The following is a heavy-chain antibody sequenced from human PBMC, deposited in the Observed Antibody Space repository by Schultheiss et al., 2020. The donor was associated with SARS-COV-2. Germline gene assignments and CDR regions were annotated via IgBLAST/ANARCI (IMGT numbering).Heavy chain of an antibody. CDR2: ISYDGSNK. J-gene: IGHJ2*01. V-gene: IGHV3-30*03. Sequence: GGSLRLSCAASGFTFSSYGMHWVRQAPGKGLEWVAVISYDGSNKYYADSVKGRFTFSRDNSKNTLYLQMNSLGAEDTAVYYCVTVDMDHYSSGGCPFDLWGRGTLVTVSS. D-gene: IGHD2-15*01. CDR1: GFTFSSYG. CDR3: VTVDMDHYSSGGCPFDL.